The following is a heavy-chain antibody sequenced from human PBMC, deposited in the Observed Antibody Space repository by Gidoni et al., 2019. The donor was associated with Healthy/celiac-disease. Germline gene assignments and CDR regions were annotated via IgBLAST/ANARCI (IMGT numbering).Heavy chain of an antibody. CDR1: GFTFSSYA. V-gene: IGHV3-23*01. CDR2: ISGSGGRT. Sequence: EVQLLESGGGLVQPGGSLRLSCAASGFTFSSYAMSWVRQAPGKGLEWVSAISGSGGRTYYADSVKGRFTISRDNSKNTLYLKMNSLRAEDTAVYYCARGLSTYWDFDLWGRGTLVTVSS. J-gene: IGHJ2*01. CDR3: ARGLSTYWDFDL. D-gene: IGHD3-16*02.